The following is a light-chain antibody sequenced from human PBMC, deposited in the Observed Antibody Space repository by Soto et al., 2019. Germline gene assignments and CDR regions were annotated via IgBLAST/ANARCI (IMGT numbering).Light chain of an antibody. V-gene: IGKV3D-20*02. CDR3: QQSYSTPRT. CDR2: DTS. J-gene: IGKJ1*01. Sequence: EIVLMQSPGTLSLSPGEGATLSCRASQSVNNNYLAWYQQRPGQAPTVLIFDTSRRATGVPDRFSGSGSGTDFTLRISRVEPDDFATYYCQQSYSTPRTFGQGTKVEIK. CDR1: QSVNNNY.